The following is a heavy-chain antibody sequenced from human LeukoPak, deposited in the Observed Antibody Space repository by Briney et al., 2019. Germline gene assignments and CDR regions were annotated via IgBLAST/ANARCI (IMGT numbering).Heavy chain of an antibody. D-gene: IGHD1-1*01. CDR3: AGDVMSTALDAFDV. V-gene: IGHV4-61*02. CDR1: GGSISSGSYY. CDR2: IYTGGST. J-gene: IGHJ3*01. Sequence: SETLSLTCTVSGGSISSGSYYWSWIRQPAGKGLEWIGRIYTGGSTNYNPSLKSRVTISVDTSKNQFSLQLRSVTAADTAVYYCAGDVMSTALDAFDVWGQGTMVTVSS.